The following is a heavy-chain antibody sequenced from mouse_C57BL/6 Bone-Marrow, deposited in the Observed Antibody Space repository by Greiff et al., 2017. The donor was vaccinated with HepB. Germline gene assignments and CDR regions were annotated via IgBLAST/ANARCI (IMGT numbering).Heavy chain of an antibody. CDR1: GFNIKDYY. Sequence: EVKLVESGAELVKPGASVKLSCTASGFNIKDYYMHWVKQRTEQGLEWIGRIDPEDGETKYAPNFQGKATITADTSSNTAYLQLSSLTSEDTAVYYCARNLFYYYLFDYWGQGTTLTVSS. CDR3: ARNLFYYYLFDY. CDR2: IDPEDGET. D-gene: IGHD1-1*01. V-gene: IGHV14-2*01. J-gene: IGHJ2*01.